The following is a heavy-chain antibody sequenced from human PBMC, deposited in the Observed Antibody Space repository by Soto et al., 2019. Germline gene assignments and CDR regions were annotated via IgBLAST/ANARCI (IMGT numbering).Heavy chain of an antibody. Sequence: QVQLVQSGAEVKKPGSSVKVSSNASGGTLSMDAISWVRQAPGQGLEWMGGIIPIFGTANYAQKFQGRVTITADESTSTAYMELSSLRSEDTAVCYCARVTSSSPPYYYYGMDVWGQGTTVTVSS. CDR1: GGTLSMDA. CDR2: IIPIFGTA. J-gene: IGHJ6*02. D-gene: IGHD6-6*01. V-gene: IGHV1-69*12. CDR3: ARVTSSSPPYYYYGMDV.